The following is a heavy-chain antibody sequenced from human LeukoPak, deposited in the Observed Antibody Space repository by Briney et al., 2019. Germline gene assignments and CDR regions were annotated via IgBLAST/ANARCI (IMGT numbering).Heavy chain of an antibody. Sequence: GSLRLSCAVSGFSFSNFWMSRVRQAPGKGLEWVANIKQDGSEKYYVDSVKGRFTISRDNAKNSLYLQMNSLRAEDTAVYYCAREWDIVVVPAALNWFDPWGQGTLVTVSS. J-gene: IGHJ5*02. CDR1: GFSFSNFW. D-gene: IGHD2-2*01. CDR3: AREWDIVVVPAALNWFDP. CDR2: IKQDGSEK. V-gene: IGHV3-7*01.